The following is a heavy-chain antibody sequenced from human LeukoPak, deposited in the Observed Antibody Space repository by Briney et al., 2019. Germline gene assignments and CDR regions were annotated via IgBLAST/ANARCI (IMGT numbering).Heavy chain of an antibody. V-gene: IGHV4-59*01. CDR1: GGSISSYY. Sequence: KPSETLSLTCTVSGGSISSYYWSWIRQPPGEGLEWMGYIYYSGSTNYNPSLKSRVTISVDTSKNQFSLKLSSVTAADTAVYYCARTPQQLVHAFDIWGQGTMVTVSS. CDR2: IYYSGST. CDR3: ARTPQQLVHAFDI. J-gene: IGHJ3*02. D-gene: IGHD6-13*01.